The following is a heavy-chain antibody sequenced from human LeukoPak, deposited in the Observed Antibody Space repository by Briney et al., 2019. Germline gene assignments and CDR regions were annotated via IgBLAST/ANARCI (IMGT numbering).Heavy chain of an antibody. Sequence: SETLSLTCTVSGGSISSNSYYWGWIRQPPGKGLDWTGSIYYSGSTYYNPSLKSRVTISVDTSKNQFSLRLTSVTAADTAVYYCARQIGIAVAGTGWFDPWGQGTLVTVSS. CDR2: IYYSGST. D-gene: IGHD6-19*01. J-gene: IGHJ5*02. CDR1: GGSISSNSYY. CDR3: ARQIGIAVAGTGWFDP. V-gene: IGHV4-39*01.